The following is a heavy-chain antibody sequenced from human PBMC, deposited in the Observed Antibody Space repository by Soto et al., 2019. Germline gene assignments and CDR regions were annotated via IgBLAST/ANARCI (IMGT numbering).Heavy chain of an antibody. J-gene: IGHJ6*02. V-gene: IGHV1-2*04. CDR2: INPNSGNT. CDR3: AKGQRSRYYSPSGLDV. CDR1: GYTFTDYY. Sequence: ASVKVSCKASGYTFTDYYMYWVRQAPGQGLEWMGWINPNSGNTNYAQKFQGWVTMTRDTSLSTAYMELSRLRSDDTAIYYCAKGQRSRYYSPSGLDVWGQGTTVTVSS. D-gene: IGHD3-9*01.